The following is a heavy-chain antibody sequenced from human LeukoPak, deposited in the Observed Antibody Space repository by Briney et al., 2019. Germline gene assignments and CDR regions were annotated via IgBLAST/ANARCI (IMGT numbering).Heavy chain of an antibody. Sequence: PSETLSLTCAVSGYSISSGYYWGWIRQPPGKGLEWIGSIYHSGSTYYNPSLKSRVTISVDTSKNQFSLKLSSVTAADTAVYYCARGRGRDGYNLRIYYYYYYMDVWGKGTTVTVSS. D-gene: IGHD5-24*01. CDR1: GYSISSGYY. CDR3: ARGRGRDGYNLRIYYYYYYMDV. V-gene: IGHV4-38-2*01. J-gene: IGHJ6*03. CDR2: IYHSGST.